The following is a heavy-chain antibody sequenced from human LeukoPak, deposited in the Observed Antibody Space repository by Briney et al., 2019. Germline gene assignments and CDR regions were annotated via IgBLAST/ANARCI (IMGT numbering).Heavy chain of an antibody. CDR1: GFTFSSYA. CDR3: ASSIAAAGPPDY. CDR2: ISYDGSNK. D-gene: IGHD6-13*01. Sequence: GGSLRLSCAASGFTFSSYAMHWVRQAPGKGLEWVAVISYDGSNKYYADSVKGRFTISRDNSKNTLYLQMNSLRAEDTAVYYCASSIAAAGPPDYWGQGTLVTVSS. V-gene: IGHV3-30-3*01. J-gene: IGHJ4*02.